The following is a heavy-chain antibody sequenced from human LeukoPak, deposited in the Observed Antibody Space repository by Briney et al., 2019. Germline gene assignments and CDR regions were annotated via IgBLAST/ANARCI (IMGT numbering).Heavy chain of an antibody. J-gene: IGHJ2*01. CDR1: GFAFSNYD. CDR2: IAGSGGST. V-gene: IGHV3-23*01. D-gene: IGHD1-26*01. CDR3: AKGNWGERLDWYFDL. Sequence: GGSLRLSCAASGFAFSNYDMSWVSQAPGSGLEWVSGIAGSGGSTYYADSVKGRFTVSRDNSKTTLYLQMNSLRAEDTAVYYCAKGNWGERLDWYFDLWGRGTLVTVSS.